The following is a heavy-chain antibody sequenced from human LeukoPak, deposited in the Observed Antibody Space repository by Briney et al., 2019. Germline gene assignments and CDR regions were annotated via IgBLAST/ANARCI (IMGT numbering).Heavy chain of an antibody. J-gene: IGHJ6*03. CDR3: ARAIYYYDSSGYSTYYMDV. CDR2: IYTSGST. V-gene: IGHV4-4*07. CDR1: GGSISSYY. Sequence: SETLSLTCTVSGGSISSYYWSWIRQPAGKGLEWIGRIYTSGSTNYNPSLKSRVTMSVDTSKNQFSLKLSSVTAADTAVYYCARAIYYYDSSGYSTYYMDVWGKGTTVTVSS. D-gene: IGHD3-22*01.